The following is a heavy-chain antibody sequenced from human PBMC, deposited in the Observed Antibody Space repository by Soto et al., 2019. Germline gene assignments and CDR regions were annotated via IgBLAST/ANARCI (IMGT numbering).Heavy chain of an antibody. J-gene: IGHJ4*02. D-gene: IGHD2-15*01. CDR2: INPSGGST. Sequence: ASVKVSCKASGYTFTSYYMHWVRQAPGQGLEWMGIINPSGGSTSYAQKFQGRVTMTRDTSTSTVYMELSSLRSEDTAVYYCDRVNLRERDGSGGSCYGPFYYWGQXTLVTVSS. CDR1: GYTFTSYY. CDR3: DRVNLRERDGSGGSCYGPFYY. V-gene: IGHV1-46*03.